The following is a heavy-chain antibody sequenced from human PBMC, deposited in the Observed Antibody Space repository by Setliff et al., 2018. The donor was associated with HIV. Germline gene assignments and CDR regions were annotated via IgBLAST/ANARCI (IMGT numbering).Heavy chain of an antibody. CDR3: VRQPCSGGSCYSRDFDY. Sequence: GGSLRLSCVASGLTFNDYSMNWVRQAPGKGLEWVSSISSTSYYIYYADSVKGRFTISRDNAKTSLYLQMNSLRAEDTAVYYCVRQPCSGGSCYSRDFDYWGQGTLVTVSS. J-gene: IGHJ4*02. CDR2: ISSTSYYI. CDR1: GLTFNDYS. D-gene: IGHD2-15*01. V-gene: IGHV3-21*01.